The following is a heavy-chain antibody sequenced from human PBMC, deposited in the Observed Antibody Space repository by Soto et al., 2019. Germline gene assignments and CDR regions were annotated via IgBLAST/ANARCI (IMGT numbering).Heavy chain of an antibody. Sequence: SETLSLTCTVSGGSISGSYWSWIRQPPGKGLEWIAHVYYTGSTDYNPSLQSRLTISVDTSKNQFSLRVSSVTAADTAVYYCARHATGGTYPLDYWGQGTQVT. CDR2: VYYTGST. D-gene: IGHD1-26*01. V-gene: IGHV4-59*08. CDR3: ARHATGGTYPLDY. CDR1: GGSISGSY. J-gene: IGHJ4*02.